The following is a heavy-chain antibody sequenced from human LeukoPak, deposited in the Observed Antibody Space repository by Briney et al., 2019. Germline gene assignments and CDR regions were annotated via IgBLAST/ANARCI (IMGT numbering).Heavy chain of an antibody. CDR3: ARDGDSGGWFDS. CDR1: DGSISSHY. Sequence: PSETLSLTCTVSDGSISSHYWSWIRQPPGKGLEWIGYIYYSGSTNYNPSLKSRVTISVDTSKNQFSLKLSSVTAADTAVYYCARDGDSGGWFDSWGQGALVTVSS. D-gene: IGHD6-25*01. J-gene: IGHJ5*01. V-gene: IGHV4-59*11. CDR2: IYYSGST.